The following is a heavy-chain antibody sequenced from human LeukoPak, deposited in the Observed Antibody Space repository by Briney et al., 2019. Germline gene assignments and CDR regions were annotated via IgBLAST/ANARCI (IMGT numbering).Heavy chain of an antibody. J-gene: IGHJ5*02. CDR3: ARADSSTLNWFAP. Sequence: SETLSLTCTVSGGSISSYYWSWIRQPPGKGLEGMGYIYYSGSTNYNPSLKSRVTISVDTSKNQFSLKLSSVPAADTAVYYCARADSSTLNWFAPWGQGTLVTVSS. V-gene: IGHV4-59*01. CDR2: IYYSGST. CDR1: GGSISSYY. D-gene: IGHD6-13*01.